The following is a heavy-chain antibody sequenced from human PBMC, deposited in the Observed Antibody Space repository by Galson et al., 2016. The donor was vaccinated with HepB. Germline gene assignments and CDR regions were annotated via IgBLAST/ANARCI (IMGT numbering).Heavy chain of an antibody. Sequence: SLRLSCAASGFIFSSYGMAWVRQAPGKGLEWVSGITASDDDYYADPVKGRFTISRDNSKKTLYLQMNSLRAEDTAVYYCAKMYCGGICYAAYFYGLDVWGQGTPVTVSS. J-gene: IGHJ6*02. CDR2: ITASDDD. D-gene: IGHD2-15*01. CDR3: AKMYCGGICYAAYFYGLDV. CDR1: GFIFSSYG. V-gene: IGHV3-23*01.